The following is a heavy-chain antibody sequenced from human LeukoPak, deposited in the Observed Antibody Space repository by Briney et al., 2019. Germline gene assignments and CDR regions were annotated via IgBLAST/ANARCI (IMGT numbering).Heavy chain of an antibody. CDR2: ISWNSVNM. J-gene: IGHJ4*02. CDR1: GFTFYDYA. CDR3: VKDRGLRNQWLQVTYDS. Sequence: PGGSLRLSCAASGFTFYDYAMHWVRQAPGKGLEWVSGISWNSVNMGHEDSVKGRFTISRDNAKNSLHLQMNSLRPEDTALYYCVKDRGLRNQWLQVTYDSWGQGTLVTVSS. V-gene: IGHV3-9*01. D-gene: IGHD5-24*01.